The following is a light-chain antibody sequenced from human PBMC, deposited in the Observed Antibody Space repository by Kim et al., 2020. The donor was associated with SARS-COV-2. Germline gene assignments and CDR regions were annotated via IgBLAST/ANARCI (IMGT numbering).Light chain of an antibody. Sequence: ASVGDRVTITCRASQSISKYLNWYQQKPRKAPKLLIYAASSLQSGVPSRFSGSGSGTDFTLTINSLQPEDFATYYCQHSYTTPWTFGQGTKVDIK. V-gene: IGKV1-39*01. CDR3: QHSYTTPWT. J-gene: IGKJ1*01. CDR2: AAS. CDR1: QSISKY.